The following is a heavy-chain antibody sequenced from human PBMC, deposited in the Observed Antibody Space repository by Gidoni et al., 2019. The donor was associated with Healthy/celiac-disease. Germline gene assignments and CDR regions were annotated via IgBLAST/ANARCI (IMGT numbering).Heavy chain of an antibody. V-gene: IGHV3-30-3*01. J-gene: IGHJ3*02. CDR1: GFTFSSYA. CDR2: ISYDGSNK. Sequence: QVQLVASGGGAVQPGWSLRPSCPASGFTFSSYAIHWVRQAPGKGLEWVAVISYDGSNKYYADSVKGRFTISRDNSKNTLYLQMNSLRAEDTAVYYCARDPKIGSSGYYYSDAFDIWGQGTMVTVSS. CDR3: ARDPKIGSSGYYYSDAFDI. D-gene: IGHD3-22*01.